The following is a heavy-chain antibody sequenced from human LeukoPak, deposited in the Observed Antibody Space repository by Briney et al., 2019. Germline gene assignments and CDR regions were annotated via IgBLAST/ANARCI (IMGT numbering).Heavy chain of an antibody. CDR1: GFTFSSYS. CDR2: ISGNNNYI. CDR3: ARGPHNPGPIDY. J-gene: IGHJ4*02. V-gene: IGHV3-21*01. Sequence: PGGSLRLSCAASGFTFSSYSMNWVRQAPGKGLEWVSSISGNNNYIYYADSVGGRFTISRDNARDSLFLQMDSLRAEDTAVYYCARGPHNPGPIDYWGQGTLVTVSS.